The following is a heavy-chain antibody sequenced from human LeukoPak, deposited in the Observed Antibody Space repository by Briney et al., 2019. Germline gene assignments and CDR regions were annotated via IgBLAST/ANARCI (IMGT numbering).Heavy chain of an antibody. V-gene: IGHV3-23*01. J-gene: IGHJ6*03. Sequence: GGTLRLSCAASGFTFSSYGMSWVRQAPGKGLEWVSAISGSGGSTYYADSVKGRFTISRDNSKNTLYLQMNSLRAEDTAVYYCAKDRCSNGIGCYYYYMDVWGKGTTVTISS. CDR3: AKDRCSNGIGCYYYYMDV. CDR2: ISGSGGST. D-gene: IGHD2-8*01. CDR1: GFTFSSYG.